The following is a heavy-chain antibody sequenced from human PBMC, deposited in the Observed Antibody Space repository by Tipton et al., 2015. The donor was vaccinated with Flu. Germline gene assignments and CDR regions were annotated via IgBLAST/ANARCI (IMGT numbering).Heavy chain of an antibody. CDR1: GGSISSGSYF. V-gene: IGHV4-61*02. D-gene: IGHD1-26*01. CDR3: ARYRGSNARGEGNDALDI. J-gene: IGHJ3*02. Sequence: LRLSCIVSGGSISSGSYFWSWIRQPAGKGLQWIGRIYTNGRTNYNPSLESRVSISADTSKNEFSLSLSSVTAADTAMYYCARYRGSNARGEGNDALDIWGQGTMVSVSS. CDR2: IYTNGRT.